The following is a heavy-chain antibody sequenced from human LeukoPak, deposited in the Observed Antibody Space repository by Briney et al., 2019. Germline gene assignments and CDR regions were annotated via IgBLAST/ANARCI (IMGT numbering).Heavy chain of an antibody. Sequence: SETLSLTCTVSGGSISSSSYYWGWIRQPPRKGLEWIGSIYYSGSTYYNPSLKSRVTISVDTSKNQFSLKLSSVTAADTAVYYCARRGYSSSWPTFDYWGQGTLVTVSS. V-gene: IGHV4-39*01. D-gene: IGHD6-13*01. CDR2: IYYSGST. CDR1: GGSISSSSYY. J-gene: IGHJ4*02. CDR3: ARRGYSSSWPTFDY.